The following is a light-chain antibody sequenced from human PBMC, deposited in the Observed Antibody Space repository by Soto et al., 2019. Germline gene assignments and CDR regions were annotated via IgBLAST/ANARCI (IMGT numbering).Light chain of an antibody. Sequence: QSALTQPASVSGSPGQSITISCTGTSSDVGGYNYVSWYQQHPGKAPKIIIYEVTNRPSGVSNRFSGSKSGNTDSLTISGLRAEDDADYYYSSFTSRITFNYIFGTGTKLTVL. V-gene: IGLV2-14*01. CDR3: SSFTSRITFNYI. CDR1: SSDVGGYNY. J-gene: IGLJ1*01. CDR2: EVT.